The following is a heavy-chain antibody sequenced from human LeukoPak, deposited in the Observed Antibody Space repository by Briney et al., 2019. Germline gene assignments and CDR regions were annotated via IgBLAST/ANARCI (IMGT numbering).Heavy chain of an antibody. CDR1: GFTFSSYA. CDR2: IKQDGSET. D-gene: IGHD1-26*01. V-gene: IGHV3-7*05. Sequence: PGGSLRLSCAASGFTFSSYAMSWVRQAPGKGLEWVANIKQDGSETYYVDSVKGRFTISRDNAKNSLYLQMNSLRADDTAVYYCARDKVVGATYFDYWGQGTLVTVSS. J-gene: IGHJ4*02. CDR3: ARDKVVGATYFDY.